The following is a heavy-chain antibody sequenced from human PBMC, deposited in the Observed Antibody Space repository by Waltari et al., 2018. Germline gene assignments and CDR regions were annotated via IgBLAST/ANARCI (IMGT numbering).Heavy chain of an antibody. CDR2: INHSGST. CDR3: ARVGIAVADNWFDP. Sequence: QVQLQQWGAGLLKPSETLSLTCAVYGGSFSGYYWSWIRQPPGKGLEWIGEINHSGSTNYNPSLKSRVTISVDTSKNQFSLKLSSVTAADTAVYYCARVGIAVADNWFDPWGQGTLVTVSS. J-gene: IGHJ5*02. V-gene: IGHV4-34*01. D-gene: IGHD6-19*01. CDR1: GGSFSGYY.